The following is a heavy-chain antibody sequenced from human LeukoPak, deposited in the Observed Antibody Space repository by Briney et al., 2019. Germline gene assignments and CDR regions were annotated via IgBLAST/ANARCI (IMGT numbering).Heavy chain of an antibody. CDR2: IYYSGST. V-gene: IGHV4-59*12. Sequence: SETLSLTCTVSGGSISSYYWSWIRQPPGKGLEWIGYIYYSGSTNYNPSLKSRVTISVDSSKNQFSLKLTSVTAADTAVYYCATLGEYYDSSGYYYNWGQGTLVTVSS. J-gene: IGHJ4*02. CDR3: ATLGEYYDSSGYYYN. D-gene: IGHD3-22*01. CDR1: GGSISSYY.